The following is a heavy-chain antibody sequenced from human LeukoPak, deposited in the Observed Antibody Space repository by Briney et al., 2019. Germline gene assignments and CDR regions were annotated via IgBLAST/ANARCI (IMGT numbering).Heavy chain of an antibody. Sequence: PGGSLRLTCAASGFTFSSYSMNWVRQAPGKGLEWVSYISSSSSTIYYADSVKGRFTISRDNAKNSLYLQMNSLRAEDTAVYYCARDRSAGPFDYWGQGTLVTVSS. V-gene: IGHV3-48*01. D-gene: IGHD6-13*01. CDR2: ISSSSSTI. CDR1: GFTFSSYS. CDR3: ARDRSAGPFDY. J-gene: IGHJ4*02.